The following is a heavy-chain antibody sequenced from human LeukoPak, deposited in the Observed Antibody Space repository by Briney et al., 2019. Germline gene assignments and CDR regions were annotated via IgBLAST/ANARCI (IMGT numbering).Heavy chain of an antibody. CDR2: SRNRINT. J-gene: IGHJ6*03. CDR3: ARAKSLVAMDV. V-gene: IGHV3-72*01. CDR1: GFTFSDHY. Sequence: PGGSPRLSCAASGFTFSDHYMDWVRQAPGKGLEWVGRSRNRINTEYAASVKGRFTISRDDSKNSLYLEMNSLKTEDTAVYFCARAKSLVAMDVWGKGTTVTVSS.